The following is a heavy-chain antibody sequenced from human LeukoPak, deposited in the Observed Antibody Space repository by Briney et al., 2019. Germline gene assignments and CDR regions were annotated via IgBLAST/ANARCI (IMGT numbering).Heavy chain of an antibody. J-gene: IGHJ6*02. CDR3: ARDLGPQKVGATSYYYGMDV. D-gene: IGHD1-26*01. Sequence: ASVKVSCKASGYTFTGYYMHWVRQAPGQGLEWMGWISAYNGNTNYAQMLQGRVTMTTDTSTSTAYMELRSLRSDDTAVYYCARDLGPQKVGATSYYYGMDVWGQGTTVTVSS. CDR1: GYTFTGYY. V-gene: IGHV1-18*04. CDR2: ISAYNGNT.